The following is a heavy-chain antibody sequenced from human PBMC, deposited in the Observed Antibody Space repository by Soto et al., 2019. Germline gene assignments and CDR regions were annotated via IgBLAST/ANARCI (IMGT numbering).Heavy chain of an antibody. D-gene: IGHD3-22*01. J-gene: IGHJ3*02. CDR1: GFTFSSYG. Sequence: GGSLRLSCAASGFTFSSYGMHWVRQAPGKGLEWVAVIWYDGSNKYYADSVKGRFTISRDNSKNTLYLQMNSLRAEDTAVYYCARVYYDSSGYSQAAFDIWGQGTMVTVSS. CDR2: IWYDGSNK. V-gene: IGHV3-33*01. CDR3: ARVYYDSSGYSQAAFDI.